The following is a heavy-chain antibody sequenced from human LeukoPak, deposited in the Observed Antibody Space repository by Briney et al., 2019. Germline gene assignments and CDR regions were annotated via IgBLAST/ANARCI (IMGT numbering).Heavy chain of an antibody. J-gene: IGHJ4*02. CDR1: GFTFSSYA. D-gene: IGHD4-23*01. CDR2: ISYDGSNK. Sequence: PGGSLRLSCAASGFTFSSYAMHWVRQAPGKGLEWVAVISYDGSNKYYADSVKGRFTISRDNSKNTLYLQMNSLRAEDTAVYYCARGGTVVRYYFDYWGQGTLVTVSS. CDR3: ARGGTVVRYYFDY. V-gene: IGHV3-30-3*01.